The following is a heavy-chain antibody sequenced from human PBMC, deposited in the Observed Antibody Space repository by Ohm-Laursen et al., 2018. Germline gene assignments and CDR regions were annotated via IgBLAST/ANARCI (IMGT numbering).Heavy chain of an antibody. CDR1: GFTFSSYA. Sequence: SLRLSCSASGFTFSSYAMSWVRQAPGKGLEWVSVTSSDGSTHYADSVKGRFTTSRDNSKNTLYLQMNSLRAEDTGVYFCARDQNYWGQGTLVTVSS. J-gene: IGHJ4*02. CDR3: ARDQNY. CDR2: TSSDGST. V-gene: IGHV3-66*01.